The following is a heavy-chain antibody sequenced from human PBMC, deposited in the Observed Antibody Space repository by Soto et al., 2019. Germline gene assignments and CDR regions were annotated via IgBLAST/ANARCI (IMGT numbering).Heavy chain of an antibody. CDR1: GFTVSSNY. CDR3: ARGPYDSSGYSDAFDI. Sequence: PGGSLRLSCAASGFTVSSNYMSWVRQAPGKGLEWVSVIYSGGSTYYADSVKGRFTISRDNSKNTLYLQMNSLRAEDTAVYYCARGPYDSSGYSDAFDIWGQGTMVTVSS. CDR2: IYSGGST. V-gene: IGHV3-53*01. D-gene: IGHD3-22*01. J-gene: IGHJ3*02.